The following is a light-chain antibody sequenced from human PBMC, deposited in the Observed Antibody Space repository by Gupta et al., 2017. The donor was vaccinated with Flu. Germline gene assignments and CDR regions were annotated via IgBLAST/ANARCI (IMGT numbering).Light chain of an antibody. CDR2: DAS. V-gene: IGKV3-11*01. Sequence: ATLSLSPGERATLSCRASQGVQNYLAWYQKKPGQAPRLLIYDASNRATGIPARFSGSGYGTDFTLTISSREPEDFAFYYCQQRKNWPLITFGQGTRLEIK. CDR3: QQRKNWPLIT. CDR1: QGVQNY. J-gene: IGKJ5*01.